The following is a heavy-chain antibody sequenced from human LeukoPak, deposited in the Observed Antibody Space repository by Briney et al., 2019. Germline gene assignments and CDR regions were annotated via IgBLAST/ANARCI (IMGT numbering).Heavy chain of an antibody. Sequence: SETLSLTCTVSGGSISSYYWSWIRQPPGKGLEWLGYIYYSGSTNYNPSLKSRVTISVDTSKNQFSLKLSSVTAADTAVYYCASALGGYYDSSGYYFKSWYFDLWGRGTLVTVSS. CDR3: ASALGGYYDSSGYYFKSWYFDL. CDR2: IYYSGST. J-gene: IGHJ2*01. CDR1: GGSISSYY. D-gene: IGHD3-22*01. V-gene: IGHV4-59*01.